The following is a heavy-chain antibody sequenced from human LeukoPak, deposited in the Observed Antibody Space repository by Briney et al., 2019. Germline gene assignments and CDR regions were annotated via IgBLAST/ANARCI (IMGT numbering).Heavy chain of an antibody. CDR1: GGSFSGYY. Sequence: SETLSLTCAVYGGSFSGYYWSWIRQPPGMGLEWIGEINHSGSTNYNPSLKSRVTISVDTSKNQFSLKLSSVTAADTAVYYCARGRGVYSSSWYYWGQGTLVTVSS. J-gene: IGHJ4*02. CDR2: INHSGST. CDR3: ARGRGVYSSSWYY. D-gene: IGHD6-13*01. V-gene: IGHV4-34*01.